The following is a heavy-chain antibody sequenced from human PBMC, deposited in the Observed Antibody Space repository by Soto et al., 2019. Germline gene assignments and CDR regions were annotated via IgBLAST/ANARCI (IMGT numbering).Heavy chain of an antibody. CDR3: ATPFGSNYNYYYYYGMDV. CDR1: GGTFSSYA. J-gene: IGHJ6*02. Sequence: GASVKVSCKASGGTFSSYAISWVRQAPGQGLEWMGGIIPIFGTANYAQKFQGRVTITADESTSTAYMELSSLRSEDTAVYYCATPFGSNYNYYYYYGMDVWGQGTTVTVSS. D-gene: IGHD4-4*01. CDR2: IIPIFGTA. V-gene: IGHV1-69*13.